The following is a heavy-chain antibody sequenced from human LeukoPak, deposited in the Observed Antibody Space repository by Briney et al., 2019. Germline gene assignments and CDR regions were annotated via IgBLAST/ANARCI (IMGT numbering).Heavy chain of an antibody. J-gene: IGHJ4*02. CDR1: GGTFSSNA. D-gene: IGHD3-22*01. CDR3: SADSSGYPFDY. CDR2: IIPIFGTA. V-gene: IGHV1-69*01. Sequence: GASVKVSCKXSGGTFSSNAISWVRQAPRQGLEWMGGIIPIFGTANYAQKFQGRVTITADESTSTAYMELSSLRSEDTAVYYCSADSSGYPFDYWGQGTLVTVSS.